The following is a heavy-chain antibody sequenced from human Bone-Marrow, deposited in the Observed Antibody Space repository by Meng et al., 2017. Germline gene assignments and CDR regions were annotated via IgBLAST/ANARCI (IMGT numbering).Heavy chain of an antibody. CDR3: ARGPTTMAHDFDY. V-gene: IGHV4-34*01. J-gene: IGHJ4*02. CDR1: GGSFSYYY. Sequence: QVQLQQSGAGLLKPSHTLSLTCVVSGGSFSYYYWSWIRQPPGKGLEWIGEINHSGSTNYNPSLEGRATISVDTSQNNLSLRLSSVTAADSAVYYCARGPTTMAHDFDYWGQGTLVTV. CDR2: INHSGST. D-gene: IGHD4-11*01.